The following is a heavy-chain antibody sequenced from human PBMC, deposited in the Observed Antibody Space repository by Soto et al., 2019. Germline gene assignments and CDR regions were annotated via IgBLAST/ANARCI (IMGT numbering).Heavy chain of an antibody. CDR1: GGSISSGGYS. V-gene: IGHV4-30-2*01. CDR2: IYHSGST. CDR3: ASAYYYDSSGYSP. D-gene: IGHD3-22*01. Sequence: SETLSLTCAVSGGSISSGGYSWSWIRQPPGKGLEWIGYIYHSGSTYYNPSLKSRVTISVDRSKNQFSLKLSSVTAADTAVYYCASAYYYDSSGYSPWRQGTLVTVSS. J-gene: IGHJ5*02.